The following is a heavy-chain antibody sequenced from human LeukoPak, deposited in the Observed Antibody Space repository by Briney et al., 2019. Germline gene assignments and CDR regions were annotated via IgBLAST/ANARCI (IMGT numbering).Heavy chain of an antibody. CDR2: IYSRGST. V-gene: IGHV4-59*01. J-gene: IGHJ6*03. CDR3: ARGPYYDFWSGVEEYYYYHMDV. Sequence: SETLSLTCTVSGTSGASISNYYWSWIRQPPGQGLEYIGYIYSRGSTRGTTSYNPSLKSRVSISRDTSRNQLSLRLNSVTAADTAVYYCARGPYYDFWSGVEEYYYYHMDVWGKGTTVTVSS. D-gene: IGHD3-3*01. CDR1: GTSGASISNYY.